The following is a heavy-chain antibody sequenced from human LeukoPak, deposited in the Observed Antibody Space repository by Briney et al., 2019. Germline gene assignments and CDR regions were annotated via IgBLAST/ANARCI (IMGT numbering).Heavy chain of an antibody. CDR2: IYPGDSDT. CDR3: ARSGYCSGGTCYSLVDY. Sequence: GESLKISCKGSGYSFASYWIAWVRQMPGKGLEWMGIIYPGDSDTRYSPSFQGQVTISADKSISTAYLQWSSLKASDAAMYYCARSGYCSGGTCYSLVDYWGQGTLVTVSS. D-gene: IGHD2-15*01. CDR1: GYSFASYW. V-gene: IGHV5-51*01. J-gene: IGHJ4*02.